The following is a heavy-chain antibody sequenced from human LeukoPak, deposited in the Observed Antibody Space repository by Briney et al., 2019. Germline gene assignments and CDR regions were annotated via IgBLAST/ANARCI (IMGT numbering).Heavy chain of an antibody. V-gene: IGHV2-5*01. CDR3: AHRLYGWGSPPCDP. J-gene: IGHJ5*02. D-gene: IGHD3-10*01. CDR2: IYWNDDK. Sequence: SGPTLVNPTQTLTLTCTFSGFSLSSSGVAVGWIRQPPGKALEWLALIYWNDDKRYSPSLKSRLTITKHTSKNQVVLTLTNMDPVDTATYYCAHRLYGWGSPPCDPWGQGTLVTVSS. CDR1: GFSLSSSGVA.